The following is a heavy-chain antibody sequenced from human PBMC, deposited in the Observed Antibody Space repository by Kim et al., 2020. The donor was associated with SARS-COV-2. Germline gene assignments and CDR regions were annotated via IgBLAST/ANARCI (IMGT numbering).Heavy chain of an antibody. CDR1: GGTFSSYA. CDR2: IIPIFGTA. V-gene: IGHV1-69*13. Sequence: SVKVSCKASGGTFSSYAISWVRQAPGQGLAWMGGIIPIFGTANYAQKFQGRVTITADESTSTAYMELSSLRSEDTAVDYCARRGREYSSTTDYYYYVMDVWGQGTTVTVSS. J-gene: IGHJ6*02. D-gene: IGHD6-6*01. CDR3: ARRGREYSSTTDYYYYVMDV.